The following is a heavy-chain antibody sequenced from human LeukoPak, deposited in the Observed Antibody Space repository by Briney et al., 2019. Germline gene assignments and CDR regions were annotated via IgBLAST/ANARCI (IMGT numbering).Heavy chain of an antibody. J-gene: IGHJ6*02. V-gene: IGHV1-69*01. D-gene: IGHD3-3*01. Sequence: ASVKVSCKASGGTFTSYAISWVRQAPGQGLEWMGGIIPIFGTANYAQKFQGRVTITADESTSTAYMELSSLRSEDTAVYYCARVARFLEWLLPSLNYGMGVWGQGTTVTVSS. CDR1: GGTFTSYA. CDR3: ARVARFLEWLLPSLNYGMGV. CDR2: IIPIFGTA.